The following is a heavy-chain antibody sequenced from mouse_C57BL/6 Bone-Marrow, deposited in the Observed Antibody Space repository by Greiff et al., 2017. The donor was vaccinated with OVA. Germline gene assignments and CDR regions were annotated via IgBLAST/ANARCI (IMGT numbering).Heavy chain of an antibody. CDR3: ARQTGAGGSRWYFDV. V-gene: IGHV1-81*01. D-gene: IGHD4-1*01. CDR2: IYPRSGNT. Sequence: VQLQQSGAELARPGASVKLSCKASGYTFTSYGISWVKQRTGQGLEWIGEIYPRSGNTYYNEKFKGKATLTVDKSSSTAYMDLRSLTSEDSAVYFCARQTGAGGSRWYFDVWGTGTTVTVSS. J-gene: IGHJ1*03. CDR1: GYTFTSYG.